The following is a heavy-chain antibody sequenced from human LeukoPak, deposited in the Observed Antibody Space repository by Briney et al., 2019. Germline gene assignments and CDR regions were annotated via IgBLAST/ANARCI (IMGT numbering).Heavy chain of an antibody. V-gene: IGHV3-7*01. D-gene: IGHD2-15*01. J-gene: IGHJ4*02. CDR3: ARDMGYCSGGSCPKNY. CDR1: GFTFTNYW. Sequence: GGSLRLSCAASGFTFTNYWMTWVRQAPGKGLEWVANIKQDASEKYYVDSVKGRFTISRDNAKNSLYLQMNSLRAEDTAVYYCARDMGYCSGGSCPKNYWGQGTLVTVSS. CDR2: IKQDASEK.